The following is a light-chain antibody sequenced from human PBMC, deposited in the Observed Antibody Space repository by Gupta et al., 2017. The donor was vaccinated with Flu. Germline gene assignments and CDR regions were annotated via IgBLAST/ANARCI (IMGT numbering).Light chain of an antibody. CDR3: SSYTSGSTFYV. V-gene: IGLV2-14*01. J-gene: IGLJ1*01. Sequence: QSALTPPASVSGSPGQSITISCTGTSSDVGRSDYVSWYQQHPDKAPKLIIYDVTNRPSGVSSRFSGSKSGNTASLTISGLQAEDETDYYCSSYTSGSTFYVFGTGTKVTVL. CDR2: DVT. CDR1: SSDVGRSDY.